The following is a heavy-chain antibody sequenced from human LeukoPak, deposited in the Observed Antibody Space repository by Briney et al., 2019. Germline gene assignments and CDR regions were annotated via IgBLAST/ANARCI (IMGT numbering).Heavy chain of an antibody. CDR1: GFTFSSYG. V-gene: IGHV3-30*02. CDR3: AKDSRGYCSSTSCYWGSGYFDY. Sequence: GGSLRLSCAASGFTFSSYGMHWVRQAPGKGLEWVAFIRYDGSNKYHADSVKGRFTISRDNSKNTLYLQMNSLRAEDTAVYYCAKDSRGYCSSTSCYWGSGYFDYWGQGTLVTVSS. D-gene: IGHD2-2*01. J-gene: IGHJ4*02. CDR2: IRYDGSNK.